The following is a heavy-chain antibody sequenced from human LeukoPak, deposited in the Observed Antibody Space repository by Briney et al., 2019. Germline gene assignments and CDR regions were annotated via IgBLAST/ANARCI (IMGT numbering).Heavy chain of an antibody. CDR1: GGSISSYY. J-gene: IGHJ4*02. Sequence: SETLSLTCTVSGGSISSYYWSWIRQPPGKGLEWIGYIYYSGSTNYNPSLKSRVTISVDTSKNQFSLKLSSVTAADTAVYYCARDRGYDFWSGYYSPYFDYWGQGTLVTVSS. V-gene: IGHV4-59*01. CDR2: IYYSGST. D-gene: IGHD3-3*01. CDR3: ARDRGYDFWSGYYSPYFDY.